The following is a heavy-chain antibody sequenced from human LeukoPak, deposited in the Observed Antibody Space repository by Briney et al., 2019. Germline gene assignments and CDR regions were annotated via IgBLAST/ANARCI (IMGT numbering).Heavy chain of an antibody. CDR1: GGSFSGYY. V-gene: IGHV4-34*01. Sequence: SETLSLTCAVYGGSFSGYYWSWIRQPPGKGLEWIGEINHSGSTNYNPSLKSRVTISVDTSKNQFSLKLSSVTAADTAVYYCASYNEGVDYWGQGTLVTVSS. CDR2: INHSGST. D-gene: IGHD1-1*01. CDR3: ASYNEGVDY. J-gene: IGHJ4*02.